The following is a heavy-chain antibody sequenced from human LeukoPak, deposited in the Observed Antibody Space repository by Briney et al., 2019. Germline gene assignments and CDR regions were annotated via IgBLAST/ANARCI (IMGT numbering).Heavy chain of an antibody. J-gene: IGHJ5*02. CDR1: GYTFTSYY. V-gene: IGHV1-46*01. Sequence: ASVKVCCXASGYTFTSYYMHWVRQAPGQGLEWMVIINPSGGSTSYAQKFQGRVTMTRDTSTTTVYMELRSLRSEDTAVYYCARDLIMHYYDSSGYPEYNWFDPWGQGTLVTVSS. CDR2: INPSGGST. CDR3: ARDLIMHYYDSSGYPEYNWFDP. D-gene: IGHD3-22*01.